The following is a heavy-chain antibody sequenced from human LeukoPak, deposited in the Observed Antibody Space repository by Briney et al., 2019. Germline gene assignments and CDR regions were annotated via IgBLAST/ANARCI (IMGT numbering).Heavy chain of an antibody. J-gene: IGHJ4*02. CDR3: ARDQFGSWYWGGGFDY. CDR1: GFTFSSYS. V-gene: IGHV3-21*01. Sequence: GGSLRLSCAASGFTFSSYSMNWVRQAPGKGLEWVSSISSSSSYIYYADSVKGRFTISRNNAKNLLYLQMTTLRAADTVVYYCARDQFGSWYWGGGFDYWGQGTLVTVSS. D-gene: IGHD6-13*01. CDR2: ISSSSSYI.